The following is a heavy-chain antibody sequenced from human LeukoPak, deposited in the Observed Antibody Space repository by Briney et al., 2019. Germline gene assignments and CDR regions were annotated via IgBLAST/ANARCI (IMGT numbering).Heavy chain of an antibody. CDR2: ISSSSSYI. CDR3: ARGGFWSGYYNGY. Sequence: GGSLRLSCAASGFTFSSYSMNWVRQAPGKGLEWVSSISSSSSYIYYADSVKGRFTISRDNAKNSLYLQMNSLRAEDTAVYYCARGGFWSGYYNGYWGQGTLVTVSS. V-gene: IGHV3-21*01. J-gene: IGHJ4*02. D-gene: IGHD3-3*01. CDR1: GFTFSSYS.